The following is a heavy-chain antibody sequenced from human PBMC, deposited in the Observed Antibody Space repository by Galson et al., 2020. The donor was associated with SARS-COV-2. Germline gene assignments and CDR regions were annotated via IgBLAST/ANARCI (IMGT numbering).Heavy chain of an antibody. CDR2: ISYDGSNK. J-gene: IGHJ4*02. Sequence: GGSLRLSCAASGFTFSSYAMHWVRQAPGKGLEWVAVISYDGSNKYYADSVKGRFTISRDNSKNTLYLQMNSLRAEDTAVYYCARVASPPDSSGWFSIDYWGQGTLVTVSS. V-gene: IGHV3-30*04. D-gene: IGHD6-19*01. CDR3: ARVASPPDSSGWFSIDY. CDR1: GFTFSSYA.